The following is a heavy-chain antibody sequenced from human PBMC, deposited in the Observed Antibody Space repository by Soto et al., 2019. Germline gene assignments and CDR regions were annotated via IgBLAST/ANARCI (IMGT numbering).Heavy chain of an antibody. CDR3: AKVRYSSPMGYYYGMDV. V-gene: IGHV1-69*01. D-gene: IGHD6-19*01. CDR2: IIPIFGTA. J-gene: IGHJ6*02. Sequence: AQLEQSGGEVKKPGYSVKVSCKASRVAFSKFIVTWVRQAPGLGLEWVGGIIPIFGTANYAQKFQGRVTITAAESTSTSYMEVNNLRSEDTAVYYCAKVRYSSPMGYYYGMDVGGQGTTVTVSS. CDR1: RVAFSKFI.